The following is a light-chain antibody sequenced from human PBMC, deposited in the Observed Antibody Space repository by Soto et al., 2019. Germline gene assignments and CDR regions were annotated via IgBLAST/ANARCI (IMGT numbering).Light chain of an antibody. Sequence: QSALTQPASVSGSPGQSITISCTGTSSDVDGYNYVSWYQQHPGKAPKLMIYDVSNRPSGVSNRFSGSRSGNTASLTISGLQAEDEADYYCSSYTSSSTVVXGGGTKLTVL. CDR1: SSDVDGYNY. CDR2: DVS. V-gene: IGLV2-14*01. CDR3: SSYTSSSTVV. J-gene: IGLJ2*01.